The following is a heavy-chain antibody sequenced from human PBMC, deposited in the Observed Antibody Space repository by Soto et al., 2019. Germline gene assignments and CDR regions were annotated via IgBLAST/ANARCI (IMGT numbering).Heavy chain of an antibody. D-gene: IGHD3-3*01. V-gene: IGHV1-2*02. CDR2: INPNSGGT. Sequence: ASVKVSCKASGYTFTGYYMHWVRQAPGQGLEWMGWINPNSGGTNYAQKFQGRVTMTRDTSVSTAYMELSRLRSDDTAVYYCAREDLGVDYYYYGMDVLGQGTTVTVSS. J-gene: IGHJ6*02. CDR1: GYTFTGYY. CDR3: AREDLGVDYYYYGMDV.